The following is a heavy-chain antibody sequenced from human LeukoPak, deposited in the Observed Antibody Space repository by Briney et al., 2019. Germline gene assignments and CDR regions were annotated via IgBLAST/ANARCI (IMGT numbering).Heavy chain of an antibody. V-gene: IGHV4-39*01. J-gene: IGHJ4*02. CDR1: GGSISSSSYY. Sequence: PSETLSLTCTVSGGSISSSSYYWGWIRQPPGKGLEWIGSIYYSGSTYYNPFLKSRVTISVDTSKNQFSLKLSSVTAADTAVYYCARRPHYFDYWGQGTLVTVSS. CDR3: ARRPHYFDY. CDR2: IYYSGST.